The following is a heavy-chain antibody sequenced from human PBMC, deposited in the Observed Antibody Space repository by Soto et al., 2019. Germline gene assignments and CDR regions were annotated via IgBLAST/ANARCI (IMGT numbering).Heavy chain of an antibody. CDR3: ARYYGDYVSRSNGAFDI. CDR2: IYSGGST. V-gene: IGHV3-53*04. D-gene: IGHD4-17*01. CDR1: GFTVSSNY. J-gene: IGHJ3*02. Sequence: GGSLRLSCAASGFTVSSNYMSWVRQAPGKGLEWVSVIYSGGSTYYADSVKGRFTISRHNSKNTLYLQMNSLRAEDTAVYYCARYYGDYVSRSNGAFDIWGQGTMVTVSS.